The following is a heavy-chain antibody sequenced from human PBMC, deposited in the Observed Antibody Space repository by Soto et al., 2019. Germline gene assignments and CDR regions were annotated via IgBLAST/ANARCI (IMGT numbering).Heavy chain of an antibody. J-gene: IGHJ3*02. V-gene: IGHV3-9*01. D-gene: IGHD3-10*01. CDR3: AKVKFGSSGDAFDI. Sequence: EVQLVESGGGLVQPGRSLRLSCAASGFTFDDYAMHWVRQAPGKGLEWVSGISWNSGSIGYADSVKGRFTISRDNAKNSLYLQMNSLGAEDTALYYCAKVKFGSSGDAFDIWGQGTMVTVSS. CDR2: ISWNSGSI. CDR1: GFTFDDYA.